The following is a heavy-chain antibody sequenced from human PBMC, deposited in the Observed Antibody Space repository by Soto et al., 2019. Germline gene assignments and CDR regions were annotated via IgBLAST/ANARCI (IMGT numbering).Heavy chain of an antibody. CDR1: GGTFSSYA. CDR3: ARSLDYYYGMDV. V-gene: IGHV1-69*13. CDR2: IIPIFGTA. Sequence: GASVKVSCKASGGTFSSYAISWVRQAPGQGLEWMGGIIPIFGTANYAQKFQGRVTITADESTSTAYMELSSLRSEDTAVYYCARSLDYYYGMDVWGQGTTVTSP. J-gene: IGHJ6*02.